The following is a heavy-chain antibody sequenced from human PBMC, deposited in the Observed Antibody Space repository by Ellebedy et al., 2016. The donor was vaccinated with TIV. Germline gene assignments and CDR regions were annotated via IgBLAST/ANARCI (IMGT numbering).Heavy chain of an antibody. V-gene: IGHV1-18*04. D-gene: IGHD1-26*01. J-gene: IGHJ4*02. CDR1: GYTFATYG. CDR2: IGAYNADP. CDR3: ARESRGRYDY. Sequence: AASVKVSCKASGYTFATYGISWVRQAPGQGLEWMGWIGAYNADPNYAPKLQGRVIMTTDISTNTAYMELRSLKSDATAVYYCARESRGRYDYWGQGTLVTVSS.